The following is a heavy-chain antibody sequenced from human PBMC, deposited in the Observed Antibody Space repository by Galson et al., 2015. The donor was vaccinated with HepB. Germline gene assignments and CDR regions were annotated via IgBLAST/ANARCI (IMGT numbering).Heavy chain of an antibody. D-gene: IGHD3-10*01. J-gene: IGHJ3*02. CDR2: TYYRSKWYN. V-gene: IGHV6-1*01. Sequence: CAISGDSVSSNSAAWTWIRQSPSRGLEWLGRTYYRSKWYNDYAVSVKSRITINPDTSKNQFSLQLNSVTPEDTAVYYCARERDYYGSGSDDAFDIWGQGTMVTVSS. CDR1: GDSVSSNSAA. CDR3: ARERDYYGSGSDDAFDI.